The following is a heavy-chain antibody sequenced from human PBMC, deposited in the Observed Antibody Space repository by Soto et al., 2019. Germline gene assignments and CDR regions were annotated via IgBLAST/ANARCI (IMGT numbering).Heavy chain of an antibody. CDR3: ARDTIFGVVITSLDY. CDR2: IWYDGSNK. CDR1: GFTFSSYG. V-gene: IGHV3-33*01. Sequence: GGSLRLSCAASGFTFSSYGMHWVRQAPGKGLEWVAVIWYDGSNKYYADSVKGRFTISRDNSKNTLYLQMNSLRAEDTAVYYCARDTIFGVVITSLDYWGQGTLVTVSS. D-gene: IGHD3-3*01. J-gene: IGHJ4*02.